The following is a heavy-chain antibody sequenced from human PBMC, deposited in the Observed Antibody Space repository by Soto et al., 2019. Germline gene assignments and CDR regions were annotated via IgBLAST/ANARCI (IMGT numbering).Heavy chain of an antibody. CDR1: GFTFSFYW. CDR3: AKGVRYYYYYGMDV. CDR2: IKLDASEK. V-gene: IGHV3-7*03. J-gene: IGHJ6*02. Sequence: GGSLRLSCAASGFTFSFYWMSWVRQAPGKGLEWLGTIKLDASEKKYADSVKGRFTISRDNAKNSLYLQMNSLRAEDTALYYCAKGVRYYYYYGMDVWGQGTTVTVSS.